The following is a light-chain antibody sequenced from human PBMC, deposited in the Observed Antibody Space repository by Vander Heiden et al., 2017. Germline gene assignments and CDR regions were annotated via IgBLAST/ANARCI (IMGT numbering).Light chain of an antibody. J-gene: IGLJ3*02. CDR3: SSHAGSSAV. V-gene: IGLV2-8*01. CDR2: DVT. CDR1: SSDVGAYNY. Sequence: QSALPQPPSASGSPGQSVTISCTGTSSDVGAYNYVSWYQQHPGKAPTLIIYDVTKRPSGVPDRFSGSKSGNTAFLTVSGFQAEDEADYYCSSHAGSSAVFGGGTTVTVL.